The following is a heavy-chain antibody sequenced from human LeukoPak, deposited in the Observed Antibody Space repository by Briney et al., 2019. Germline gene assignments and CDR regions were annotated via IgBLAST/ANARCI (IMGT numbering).Heavy chain of an antibody. Sequence: GGSLRLSCAASGFTFSSYGMHWVRQAPGKGLEWVAVISYDGSNKYYADSVKGRFTISRDNSKNTLYLQMNSLRAEDTAVYYCARDGYGDYNRPFFDYWGQGTLVTVSS. CDR2: ISYDGSNK. CDR1: GFTFSSYG. CDR3: ARDGYGDYNRPFFDY. D-gene: IGHD4-17*01. V-gene: IGHV3-30*03. J-gene: IGHJ4*02.